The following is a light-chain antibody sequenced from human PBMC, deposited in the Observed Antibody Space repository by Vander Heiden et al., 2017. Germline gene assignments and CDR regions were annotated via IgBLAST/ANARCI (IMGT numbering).Light chain of an antibody. CDR2: AAS. CDR3: QQSYNTPWA. J-gene: IGKJ1*01. CDR1: QSISSY. Sequence: DIQMTQSPSSLSASVGDRVTITCRASQSISSYLNWYQQKPGKAPKLLIYAASSLQSGVPSRFSGSGSGTDFILTISSLQPEDFETYYCQQSYNTPWAFGQGTKVEIK. V-gene: IGKV1-39*01.